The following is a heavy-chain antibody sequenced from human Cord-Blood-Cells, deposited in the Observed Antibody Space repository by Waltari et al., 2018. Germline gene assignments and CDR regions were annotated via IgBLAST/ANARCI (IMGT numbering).Heavy chain of an antibody. CDR3: ARGTGGGNPYFDY. CDR2: INHSGST. D-gene: IGHD2-15*01. V-gene: IGHV4-34*01. Sequence: QVQLQQWGAGLLKPSETLSLTCAAYGGSFSGYYWSWIRQPPGKGLEWIGEINHSGSTNYNPSLKSRVTISVDTSKNQFSLKLSSVTAADTAVYYCARGTGGGNPYFDYWGQGTLVTVSS. J-gene: IGHJ4*02. CDR1: GGSFSGYY.